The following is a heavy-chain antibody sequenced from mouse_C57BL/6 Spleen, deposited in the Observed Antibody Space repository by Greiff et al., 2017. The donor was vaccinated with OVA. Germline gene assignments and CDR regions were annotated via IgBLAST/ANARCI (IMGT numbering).Heavy chain of an antibody. CDR2: IRSKSSNYAT. CDR3: VRDGTVVGRGYFDV. CDR1: GFTFNTYA. Sequence: GGGLVQPKGSLKLSCAASGFTFNTYAMHWVRQVPGKGLEWVARIRSKSSNYATYYADSVKDRFTISRDDSQRMLYLQMNNLKTEDTAMYYWVRDGTVVGRGYFDVWGTGTTVTVSS. J-gene: IGHJ1*03. D-gene: IGHD1-1*01. V-gene: IGHV10-3*01.